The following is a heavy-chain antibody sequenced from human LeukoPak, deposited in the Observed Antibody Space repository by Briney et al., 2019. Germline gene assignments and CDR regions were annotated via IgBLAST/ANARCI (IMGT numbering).Heavy chain of an antibody. CDR2: IHYSGLT. V-gene: IGHV4-59*02. CDR3: ARDPPEDEWNSFDY. CDR1: GGSVSGYY. J-gene: IGHJ4*02. Sequence: KPSETLSLTCTVSGGSVSGYYWNWIRQPPGKGVEWIGFIHYSGLTVYSPSLQSRVTMSVDTSRNQFSLELRSVSAADTALYYCARDPPEDEWNSFDYWGQGTLVTVSS. D-gene: IGHD3-3*01.